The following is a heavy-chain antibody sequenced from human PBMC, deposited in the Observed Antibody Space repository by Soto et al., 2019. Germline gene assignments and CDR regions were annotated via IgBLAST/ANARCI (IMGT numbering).Heavy chain of an antibody. V-gene: IGHV1-2*04. CDR2: INPNSGGT. J-gene: IGHJ4*02. Sequence: ASVKVSCKASGYTFTGYYMHWVRQAPGQGLEWMGWINPNSGGTNYAQKFQGWATMTRDTSISTAYMELSRLRSDETAVYYCARGPDIVVVPAATGPIFDYWGQGTLVTVSS. CDR3: ARGPDIVVVPAATGPIFDY. CDR1: GYTFTGYY. D-gene: IGHD2-2*01.